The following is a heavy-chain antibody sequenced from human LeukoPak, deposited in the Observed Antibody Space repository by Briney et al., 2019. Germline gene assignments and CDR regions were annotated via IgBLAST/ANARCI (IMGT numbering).Heavy chain of an antibody. CDR1: GYTFTSYD. V-gene: IGHV1-8*01. J-gene: IGHJ4*02. CDR2: MNPNSGNT. Sequence: ASVKVSCKASGYTFTSYDINWVRQATGQGLEWMGWMNPNSGNTGYAQKFQGRVTMTRNTSISTAYMELSSLRAEDTAVYYCAKDRTVVAMGTVWGQGTLVTVSS. D-gene: IGHD2-15*01. CDR3: AKDRTVVAMGTV.